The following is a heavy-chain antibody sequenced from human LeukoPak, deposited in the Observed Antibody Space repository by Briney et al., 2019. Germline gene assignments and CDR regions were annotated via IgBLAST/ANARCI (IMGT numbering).Heavy chain of an antibody. V-gene: IGHV4-30-4*08. CDR3: ARHGKGGYSSSWLNY. CDR2: IYYSGST. J-gene: IGHJ4*02. CDR1: GGSISSGDYY. Sequence: PSETLSLTCTVSGGSISSGDYYWSWIRQPPGKGLEWIGYIYYSGSTYYNPSLKSRVTISVDTSKNQFSLKLSSVTAADTAVYYCARHGKGGYSSSWLNYWGQGTLVTVSS. D-gene: IGHD6-13*01.